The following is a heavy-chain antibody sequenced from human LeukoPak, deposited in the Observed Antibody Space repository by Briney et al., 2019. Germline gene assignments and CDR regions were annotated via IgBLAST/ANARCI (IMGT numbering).Heavy chain of an antibody. V-gene: IGHV4-59*11. D-gene: IGHD6-13*01. CDR2: IYYSGST. CDR3: AREITAAGTYYYYYYMDV. J-gene: IGHJ6*03. Sequence: SETLSLTCTVSGDSISSHYWSWIRQPPGKGLEWIGYIYYSGSTNYNPSLKSRVTISVDTSKNQFPLKLSSVTAADTAVYYCAREITAAGTYYYYYYMDVWGKGTTVSVSS. CDR1: GDSISSHY.